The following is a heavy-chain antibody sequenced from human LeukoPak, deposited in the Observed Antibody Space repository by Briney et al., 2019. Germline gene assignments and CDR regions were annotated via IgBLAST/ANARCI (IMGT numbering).Heavy chain of an antibody. CDR2: IYYSGSI. Sequence: SETLSLTCTVSGGSISTYYWSWIRQPPGKGLEWIGHIYYSGSINYNPSLKSRVIISVDTSKNQFSLKLSSVTAADTAVYYCARGFDWLLSSYFDYWGQGTLVPVSS. CDR3: ARGFDWLLSSYFDY. CDR1: GGSISTYY. V-gene: IGHV4-59*12. D-gene: IGHD3-9*01. J-gene: IGHJ4*02.